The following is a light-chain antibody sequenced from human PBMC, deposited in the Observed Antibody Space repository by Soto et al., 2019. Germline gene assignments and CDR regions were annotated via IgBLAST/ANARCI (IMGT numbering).Light chain of an antibody. Sequence: QSVLTQPPSASGTPGQRVTISCSGSSSNIGSNYVYWYQQLPGAAPKLLIYSTYQRPSGVPDRFSGSKSGTSASLVISGLQSEDEAHYYCAAWDESLNGWVFGGGTKLTVL. CDR3: AAWDESLNGWV. J-gene: IGLJ3*02. V-gene: IGLV1-44*01. CDR1: SSNIGSNY. CDR2: STY.